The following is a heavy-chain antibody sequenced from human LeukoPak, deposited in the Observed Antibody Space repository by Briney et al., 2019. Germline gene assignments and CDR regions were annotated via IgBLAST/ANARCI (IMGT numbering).Heavy chain of an antibody. CDR2: INHSGDT. J-gene: IGHJ5*02. V-gene: IGHV4-34*01. CDR3: ARGHSDYYGSGSYYKA. CDR1: GGSFSGYY. D-gene: IGHD3-10*01. Sequence: SETLSLTCVVYGGSFSGYYWSWIRQPPGKGLEWIGEINHSGDTNHNPSLKSRVTISVDTSKNQFSLKLGSVTAADTAVYYCARGHSDYYGSGSYYKAWGQGTLVTVSS.